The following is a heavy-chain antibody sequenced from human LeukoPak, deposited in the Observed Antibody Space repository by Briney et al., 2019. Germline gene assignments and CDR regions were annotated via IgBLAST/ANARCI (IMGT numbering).Heavy chain of an antibody. J-gene: IGHJ5*02. D-gene: IGHD1-14*01. CDR3: AREVPTSTGENWFDP. CDR2: IWYDGSNK. V-gene: IGHV3-33*01. CDR1: GFTFSSYG. Sequence: GGSLRLSCAASGFTFSSYGMHWVRQAPGKGLEWVAVIWYDGSNKYYADSVKGRFTISRDNSKNTLYLQMNSLRAEDTAVYYCAREVPTSTGENWFDPWGQGTLVTVSS.